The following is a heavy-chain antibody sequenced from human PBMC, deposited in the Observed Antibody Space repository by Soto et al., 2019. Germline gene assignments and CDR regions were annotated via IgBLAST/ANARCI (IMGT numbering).Heavy chain of an antibody. J-gene: IGHJ3*02. CDR1: GGTFSTYA. D-gene: IGHD2-21*02. CDR3: AREPSPYCAGDCYFYVFDI. Sequence: QVQLVQSGAEVKKPGSSVKVSCKASGGTFSTYAISWMRQAPGQGLEWMGGIIPMFGMANYAQNFQGRVTITAYESPRTAYMELSNLRSDDTAVYYCAREPSPYCAGDCYFYVFDIWGRGTQVTVSS. V-gene: IGHV1-69*01. CDR2: IIPMFGMA.